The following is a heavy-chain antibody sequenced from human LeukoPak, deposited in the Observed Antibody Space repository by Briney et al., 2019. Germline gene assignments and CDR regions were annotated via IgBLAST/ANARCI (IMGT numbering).Heavy chain of an antibody. CDR1: GGSISTSNW. D-gene: IGHD5-12*01. Sequence: SGTLSLTCAVSGGSISTSNWWSWVRQPPGKGLEWIGEIYHSGSTNYNSSLKSRVTISVDKSKNQFSLKLSSVTAADTAVYYCARDLGYPGGFDYWGQGTLVTVSS. CDR2: IYHSGST. V-gene: IGHV4-4*02. CDR3: ARDLGYPGGFDY. J-gene: IGHJ4*02.